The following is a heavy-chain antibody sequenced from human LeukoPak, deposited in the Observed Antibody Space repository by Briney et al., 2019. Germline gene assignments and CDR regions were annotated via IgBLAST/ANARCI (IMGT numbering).Heavy chain of an antibody. Sequence: ASVKVSCKASGYPFSSHGITWVRQAPGQGLEWMGWISCYNGDTHYAQNFQGRVTMTTDKFTSTAYMELKSLRSDDTALYYCATSTVAKYDYWGQGTLVAVSS. CDR1: GYPFSSHG. D-gene: IGHD4-11*01. J-gene: IGHJ4*02. V-gene: IGHV1-18*01. CDR2: ISCYNGDT. CDR3: ATSTVAKYDY.